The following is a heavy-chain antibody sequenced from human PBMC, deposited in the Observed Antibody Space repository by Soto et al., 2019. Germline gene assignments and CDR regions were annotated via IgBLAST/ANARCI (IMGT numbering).Heavy chain of an antibody. Sequence: QVQLVQSGAEVKKPGASVKVSCKASGYTFTSYGISWVRQAPGQGLEWMGWISAYHCNTNYAQKLQGRVTMTTDTSTRAAYMELRSRRSDDTAVYYCARDYYGSGSYYNGGNWFDPWGQGTLVTVSS. CDR1: GYTFTSYG. V-gene: IGHV1-18*01. D-gene: IGHD3-10*01. J-gene: IGHJ5*02. CDR2: ISAYHCNT. CDR3: ARDYYGSGSYYNGGNWFDP.